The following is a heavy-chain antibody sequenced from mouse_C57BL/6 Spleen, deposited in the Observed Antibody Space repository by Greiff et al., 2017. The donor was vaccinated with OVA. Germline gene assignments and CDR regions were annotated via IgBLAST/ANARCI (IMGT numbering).Heavy chain of an antibody. CDR2: IRSKSNNYAT. CDR1: GFSFNTYA. D-gene: IGHD2-1*01. V-gene: IGHV10-1*01. J-gene: IGHJ3*01. Sequence: EVKVVESGGGLVQPKGSLKLSCAASGFSFNTYAMNWVRQAPGKGLEWVARIRSKSNNYATYYADSVKDRFTISRDDSESMLYLQMNNLKTEDTAMYYCVRHSNGNYGFAYWGQGTLVTVSA. CDR3: VRHSNGNYGFAY.